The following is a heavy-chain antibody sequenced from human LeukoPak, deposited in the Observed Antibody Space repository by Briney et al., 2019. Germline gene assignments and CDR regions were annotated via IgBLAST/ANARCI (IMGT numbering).Heavy chain of an antibody. V-gene: IGHV4-59*08. CDR2: IHYSGST. Sequence: SETLSLTCTVSGGSISSYYWSWIRQPPGKGLEWIGYIHYSGSTNYNPSLKSRVTISVDTSKNQFSLKLSSVTAADTAVYYCARYGIAAASPHNWFDPWGQGTLVTVSS. CDR1: GGSISSYY. CDR3: ARYGIAAASPHNWFDP. J-gene: IGHJ5*02. D-gene: IGHD6-13*01.